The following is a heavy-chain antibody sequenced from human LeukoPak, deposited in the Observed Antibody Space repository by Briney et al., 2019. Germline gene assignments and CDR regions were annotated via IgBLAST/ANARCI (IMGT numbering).Heavy chain of an antibody. Sequence: GGSLRLSCASSGFIFTNYRMSWVRQAPGKGPEWVANIKQDGSEKYYVDSVKGRFTIPRDNAKNSLYLQMNSLRAEDTAVYYCARDSHRRYSYDYWGQGTLVTVSS. J-gene: IGHJ4*02. CDR1: GFIFTNYR. D-gene: IGHD5-18*01. CDR2: IKQDGSEK. V-gene: IGHV3-7*01. CDR3: ARDSHRRYSYDY.